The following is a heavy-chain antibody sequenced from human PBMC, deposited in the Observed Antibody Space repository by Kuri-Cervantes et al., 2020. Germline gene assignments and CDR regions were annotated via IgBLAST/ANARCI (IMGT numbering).Heavy chain of an antibody. Sequence: GGSLRLSCAASGFTFSSYSMNWVRQAPGKGLEWVSYISSSSSTIYYADSVKGRFTISRDNAKNSLYLQMNSLRAEDTAVYYCARGGGYYYDSSGTGGMDVWGQGTTVTVSS. J-gene: IGHJ6*02. CDR1: GFTFSSYS. CDR3: ARGGGYYYDSSGTGGMDV. D-gene: IGHD3-22*01. V-gene: IGHV3-48*01. CDR2: ISSSSSTI.